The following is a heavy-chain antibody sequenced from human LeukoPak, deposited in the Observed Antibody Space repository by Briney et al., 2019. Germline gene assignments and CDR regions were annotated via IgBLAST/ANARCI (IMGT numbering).Heavy chain of an antibody. D-gene: IGHD1-1*01. CDR2: INPNSGAT. CDR3: TRAKRVIFDY. J-gene: IGHJ4*02. Sequence: ASVKVSCKASGYTFTGYYMHWVRQAPGQGLEWMGWINPNSGATLYAHKFQGRVTMTRDTSINTAYMELSSLRSDDTAVYYCTRAKRVIFDYWGQGTLVTVSS. CDR1: GYTFTGYY. V-gene: IGHV1-2*02.